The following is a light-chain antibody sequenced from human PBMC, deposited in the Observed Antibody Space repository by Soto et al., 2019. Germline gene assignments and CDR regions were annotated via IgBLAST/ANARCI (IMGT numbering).Light chain of an antibody. Sequence: DIVMTQSSESLAVSLGERSTIHFNSSQTVLRSSNNKNHLAWYQRKPGQPPKLLISWASTRESGVPDRFSGSGSGTDFTLTISSLQAEDVGVYYCQHFYTVPVTFGQGTRLEI. CDR3: QHFYTVPVT. V-gene: IGKV4-1*01. J-gene: IGKJ5*01. CDR2: WAS. CDR1: QTVLRSSNNKNH.